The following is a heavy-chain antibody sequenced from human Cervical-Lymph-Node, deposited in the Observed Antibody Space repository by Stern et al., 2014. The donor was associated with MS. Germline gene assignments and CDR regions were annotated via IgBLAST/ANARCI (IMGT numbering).Heavy chain of an antibody. CDR1: GFTFSSYT. J-gene: IGHJ6*02. CDR3: SRDQEDYYYYGMDV. Sequence: EVQLVESGGGLVKPGGSLRLSCAASGFTFSSYTMTWVRQAPGKGLEWVSSISSSSSYLYYAASVRGRFIFSADSTKNSLYLLYNSLRSEDTAVYYCSRDQEDYYYYGMDVWGQGTTVTVSS. CDR2: ISSSSSYL. V-gene: IGHV3-21*01.